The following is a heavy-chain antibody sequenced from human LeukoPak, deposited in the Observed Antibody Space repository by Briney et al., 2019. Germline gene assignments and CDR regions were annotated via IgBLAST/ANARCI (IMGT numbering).Heavy chain of an antibody. CDR1: GFTFSTYW. D-gene: IGHD6-13*01. J-gene: IGHJ4*02. CDR3: GGFGYEAAVDL. Sequence: PGGSLRLSCAASGFTFSTYWMTWVRQAPGKGLEWLANIKPDGSETYYADPVKGRFTISRDNAKNFLYLQMNSLRGEDTAVYHCGGFGYEAAVDLWGQGTLVTVSS. CDR2: IKPDGSET. V-gene: IGHV3-7*01.